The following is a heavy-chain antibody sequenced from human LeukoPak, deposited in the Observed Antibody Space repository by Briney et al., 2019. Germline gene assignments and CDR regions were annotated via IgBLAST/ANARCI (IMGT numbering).Heavy chain of an antibody. CDR3: ARVAFNRLGTNDY. J-gene: IGHJ4*01. CDR1: GGSISSGGYY. CDR2: IYHSGST. V-gene: IGHV4-30-2*01. Sequence: PSQTLSLTCTVSGGSISSGGYYWRWIRQPPGKGLEWIGYIYHSGSTYYNPSLKSRVTISVDGSKNQFSLKLSSVTVADTAIYYCARVAFNRLGTNDYWGHGILVTVSS. D-gene: IGHD3-16*01.